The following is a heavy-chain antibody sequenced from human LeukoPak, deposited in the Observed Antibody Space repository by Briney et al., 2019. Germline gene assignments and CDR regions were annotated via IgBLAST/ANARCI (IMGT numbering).Heavy chain of an antibody. V-gene: IGHV1-2*02. CDR3: ARVSMVRGVTLGY. J-gene: IGHJ4*02. D-gene: IGHD3-10*01. Sequence: ASVKVSCKASGYTFTGYYMHWVRQAPGQGLEWMGWINPNSGGTNYAQKFQGRVTMTRDTSISTAYMELSRLRSDDTAVYCCARVSMVRGVTLGYWGQGTLVTVSS. CDR1: GYTFTGYY. CDR2: INPNSGGT.